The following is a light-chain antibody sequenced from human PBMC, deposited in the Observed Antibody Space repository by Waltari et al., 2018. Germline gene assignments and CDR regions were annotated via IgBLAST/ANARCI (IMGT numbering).Light chain of an antibody. J-gene: IGKJ1*01. CDR2: AAS. Sequence: EIVMTQSPATLSVSPGDRATPPCRASQSISSHLAWYQQKPGQAPRLVIYAASTRATGIPARFSGSGSGTDFTLTISSLQSEDFAVYYCQQYNELKTFGQGTKVEIK. CDR1: QSISSH. CDR3: QQYNELKT. V-gene: IGKV3-15*01.